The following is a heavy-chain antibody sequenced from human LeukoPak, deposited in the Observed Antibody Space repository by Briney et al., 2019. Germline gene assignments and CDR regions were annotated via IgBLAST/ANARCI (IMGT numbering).Heavy chain of an antibody. CDR2: IYSGGST. J-gene: IGHJ4*02. D-gene: IGHD2-2*01. CDR3: ARDWGYCSGTSCHVFDY. CDR1: GFTFSSYA. Sequence: GGSLRLSCAASGFTFSSYAMSWVRQAPGKGLEWVSVIYSGGSTDYADSVRGRFTISRDNSKNTLYLQMNSLRAEDTAVYYCARDWGYCSGTSCHVFDYWGQGTLVTVSS. V-gene: IGHV3-53*01.